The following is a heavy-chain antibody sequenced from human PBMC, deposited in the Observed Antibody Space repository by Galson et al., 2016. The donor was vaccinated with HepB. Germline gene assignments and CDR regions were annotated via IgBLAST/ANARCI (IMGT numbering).Heavy chain of an antibody. CDR2: ITYDGSNK. J-gene: IGHJ4*02. CDR3: AREDYGDNGYFDY. Sequence: SLRLSCAASGFTFSSYSMHWVRQAPGKGLEWVAVITYDGSNKYYADSVKGRFTISRDNSKNTLYLQMNSLRAEDTAVYYCAREDYGDNGYFDYWAQGTLATSSS. V-gene: IGHV3-30*04. D-gene: IGHD4-23*01. CDR1: GFTFSSYS.